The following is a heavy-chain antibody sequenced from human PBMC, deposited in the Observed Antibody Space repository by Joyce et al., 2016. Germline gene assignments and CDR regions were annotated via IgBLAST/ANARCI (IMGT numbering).Heavy chain of an antibody. D-gene: IGHD3-16*01. J-gene: IGHJ4*02. CDR3: ASGLYTNSWRVFDF. CDR2: IWIGTIHHSETT. CDR1: GGPIGSFY. V-gene: IGHV4-59*01. Sequence: LVKPSETLSLTCSVSGGPIGSFYWSWIRQSPGKGLEWIGYIWIGTIHHSETTNYNPSLRSRVTMSGDRSKSQFSLRLNSPTAADTAVYYCASGLYTNSWRVFDFWGQRTLVTVSS.